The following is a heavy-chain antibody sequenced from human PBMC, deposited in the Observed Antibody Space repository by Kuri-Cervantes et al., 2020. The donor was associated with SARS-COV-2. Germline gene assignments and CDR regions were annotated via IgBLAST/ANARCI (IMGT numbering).Heavy chain of an antibody. CDR1: GGTFSSYA. CDR2: IIPIFGTA. CDR3: ASPAGTHPQYAFDI. J-gene: IGHJ3*02. D-gene: IGHD1-14*01. V-gene: IGHV1-69*13. Sequence: SVKVSCKASGGTFSSYAISWVRQAPGQGLEWMGRIIPIFGTANYAQKFQGRVTITADESTSTAYMELSSLRSEYTAVYYCASPAGTHPQYAFDIWGQGTMVTVSS.